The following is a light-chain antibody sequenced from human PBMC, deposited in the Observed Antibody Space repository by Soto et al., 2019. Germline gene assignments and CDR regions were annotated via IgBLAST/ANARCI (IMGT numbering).Light chain of an antibody. CDR1: QSVSSY. V-gene: IGKV3-11*01. CDR3: QQRSNWLLT. Sequence: EIVLTQSPATLSLSPGERATLSCRASQSVSSYFAWYQQKPGQAPRLLIYDASNRATGIPARFSGSGSGTDFTLTISSLEPEDFAGYYCQQRSNWLLTFGGGTKVEIK. CDR2: DAS. J-gene: IGKJ4*01.